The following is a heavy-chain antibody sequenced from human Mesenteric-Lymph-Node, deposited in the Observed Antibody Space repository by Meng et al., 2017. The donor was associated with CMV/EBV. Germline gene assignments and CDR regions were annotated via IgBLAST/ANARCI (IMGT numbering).Heavy chain of an antibody. D-gene: IGHD5/OR15-5a*01. Sequence: GSLRLSCTVSGGSISSYYWTWIRQPPGKGLEWIGKMHYSGSTSYNPSLKSRVTMSLDTSKSQFSLKLSSVTAADTAVYYCSRLVIYEAYFDYWGRGTLVTVSS. CDR1: GGSISSYY. J-gene: IGHJ4*02. V-gene: IGHV4-59*01. CDR2: MHYSGST. CDR3: SRLVIYEAYFDY.